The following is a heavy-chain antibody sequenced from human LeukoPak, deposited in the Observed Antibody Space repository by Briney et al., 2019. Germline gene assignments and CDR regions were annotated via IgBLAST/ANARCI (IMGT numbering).Heavy chain of an antibody. V-gene: IGHV3-30*02. CDR2: IRYDGSNR. CDR3: AKDGSSWSNFDY. D-gene: IGHD6-13*01. J-gene: IGHJ4*02. CDR1: GFIFSSYG. Sequence: GGSLRLSCAASGFIFSSYGMHWVRQAPGKGLEWVAFIRYDGSNRYYADSVKGRFTISRDNSKNTLYLQTNSLRAEDTAVYYCAKDGSSWSNFDYWGQGTLVTVSS.